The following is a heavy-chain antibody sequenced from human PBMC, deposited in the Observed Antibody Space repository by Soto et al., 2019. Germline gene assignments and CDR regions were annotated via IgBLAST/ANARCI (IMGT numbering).Heavy chain of an antibody. J-gene: IGHJ4*02. CDR1: GFTVTSCV. CDR3: AKGGTSSGWYEFDF. V-gene: IGHV3-23*01. Sequence: EVQLLESGGGLVQPGGSLRLSCAASGFTVTSCVMAWVRRAPGKGLEWVSTISGTGSNIYYADSVKGRFTISRDSSKKNVYLQMNSLRVDDTAVYYCAKGGTSSGWYEFDFWGQGALVTVSS. CDR2: ISGTGSNI. D-gene: IGHD6-19*01.